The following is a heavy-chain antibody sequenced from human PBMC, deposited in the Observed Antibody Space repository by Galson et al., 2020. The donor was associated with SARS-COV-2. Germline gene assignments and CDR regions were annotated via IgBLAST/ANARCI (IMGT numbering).Heavy chain of an antibody. CDR2: IIPMYGTP. D-gene: IGHD5-18*01. J-gene: IGHJ6*02. CDR1: GVTFSTSP. CDR3: ARDPDTAMGPHYYFGLDV. Sequence: SVKVSCKASGVTFSTSPISWLRQAPGQGLEWMGGIIPMYGTPNYAQNFQGRVTITADESTTTAYLELSSLRSEDTAVYYCARDPDTAMGPHYYFGLDVWGQGTTVIVSS. V-gene: IGHV1-69*13.